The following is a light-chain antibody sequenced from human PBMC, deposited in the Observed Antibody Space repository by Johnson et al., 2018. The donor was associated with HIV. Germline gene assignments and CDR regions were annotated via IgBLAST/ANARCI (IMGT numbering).Light chain of an antibody. CDR2: DNS. V-gene: IGLV1-51*01. J-gene: IGLJ1*01. Sequence: QSILTQPPSVSAAPGQKVTISCSGSSSNVGNNYVSWYQQLPGTAPKLLIYDNSKRPSGIPDRFSGSKSGTSATLGITGLQTGDEADYYCGTWDSSLSAGRVFGTGTKVTVL. CDR1: SSNVGNNY. CDR3: GTWDSSLSAGRV.